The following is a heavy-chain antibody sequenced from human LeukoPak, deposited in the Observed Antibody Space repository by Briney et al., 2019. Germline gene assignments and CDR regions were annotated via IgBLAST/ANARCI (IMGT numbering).Heavy chain of an antibody. CDR3: ASYYYDSCGYSAFDY. Sequence: PSETLSLTCTVSGGSISSYYWSWIRQPPGKGLEWIGYIYYSGSTNYNPSLKSRDTISVDTSKNQFSLKLSSVTAADTAVYYCASYYYDSCGYSAFDYWGQGTLVTVSS. D-gene: IGHD3-22*01. V-gene: IGHV4-59*01. CDR1: GGSISSYY. J-gene: IGHJ4*02. CDR2: IYYSGST.